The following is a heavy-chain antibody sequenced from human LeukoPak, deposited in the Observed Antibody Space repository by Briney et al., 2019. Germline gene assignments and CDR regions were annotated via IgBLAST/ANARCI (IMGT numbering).Heavy chain of an antibody. CDR3: ARSRIYGDYGRGLDY. CDR2: INTDGFST. V-gene: IGHV3-74*01. J-gene: IGHJ4*02. Sequence: QPGGSLRLSCAASGFISSSYWMHWVRQPPGKGLVYIACINTDGFSTSYADSVKGRFTISRDNAKNTLYLQMNSLRAEDTAVYYCARSRIYGDYGRGLDYWGQGTLVTVSS. CDR1: GFISSSYW. D-gene: IGHD4-17*01.